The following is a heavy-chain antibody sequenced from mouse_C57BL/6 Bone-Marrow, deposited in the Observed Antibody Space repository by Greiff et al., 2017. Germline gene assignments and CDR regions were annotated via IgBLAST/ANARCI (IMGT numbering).Heavy chain of an antibody. CDR1: GYSITSGYY. J-gene: IGHJ2*01. Sequence: EVKLMESGPGLVKPSQSLSLTCSVTGYSITSGYYWNWIRQFPGNKLEWMGYISYDGSNNYNPSLQNRISITRDTSKNQFFLKLNSVTTEDTATYYCARGAPFDHWGQGTTLTVSS. CDR3: ARGAPFDH. D-gene: IGHD3-1*01. CDR2: ISYDGSN. V-gene: IGHV3-6*01.